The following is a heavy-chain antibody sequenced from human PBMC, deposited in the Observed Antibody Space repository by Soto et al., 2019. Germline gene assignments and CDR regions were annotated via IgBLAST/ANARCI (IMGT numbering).Heavy chain of an antibody. D-gene: IGHD6-13*01. CDR2: IIPILGIA. Sequence: ASVKVSCKASGGTFSSYTISWVRQAPGQGLEWMGRIIPILGIANYAQKFQGRVTITADKSTSTAYMELSSLRSEDTAVYYCARDSRPYSSTFDPWGQGTLVTVSS. CDR1: GGTFSSYT. CDR3: ARDSRPYSSTFDP. V-gene: IGHV1-69*04. J-gene: IGHJ5*02.